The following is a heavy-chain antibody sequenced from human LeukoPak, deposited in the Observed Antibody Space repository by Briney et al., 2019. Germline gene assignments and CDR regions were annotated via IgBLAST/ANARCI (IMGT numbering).Heavy chain of an antibody. CDR2: IYSGGTT. V-gene: IGHV3-66*01. CDR1: GFTVSSSY. CDR3: ATKVTTGN. J-gene: IGHJ4*02. D-gene: IGHD4-17*01. Sequence: GGSLRLSCAASGFTVSSSYMSSVRQLPGKGLEWVSVIYSGGTTNYADSVKGRFSISRDISKNTLHLQLNSLRADDTGVYYCATKVTTGNWGQGTLVTVPS.